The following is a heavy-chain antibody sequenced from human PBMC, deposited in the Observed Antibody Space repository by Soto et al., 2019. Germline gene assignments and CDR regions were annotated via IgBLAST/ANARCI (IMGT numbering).Heavy chain of an antibody. J-gene: IGHJ6*03. CDR1: GYTFTISV. CDR2: INAGNGNT. CDR3: ARGNGHPSYYYMDV. D-gene: IGHD1-1*01. Sequence: GASVKVSCKASGYTFTISVIPVVRQAPGQRLEWMGWINAGNGNTKYSQKFQGRVTITRDTSASTAYMELSSLRSEDTAVYYCARGNGHPSYYYMDVWGKGTTVTAP. V-gene: IGHV1-3*01.